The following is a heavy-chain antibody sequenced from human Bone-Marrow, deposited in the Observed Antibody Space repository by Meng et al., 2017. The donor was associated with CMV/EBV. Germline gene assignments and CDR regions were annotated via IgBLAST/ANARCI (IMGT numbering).Heavy chain of an antibody. J-gene: IGHJ3*02. CDR2: ISSSSSTI. V-gene: IGHV3-48*04. CDR1: GFTFSSYS. CDR3: ARGADFWSGYYNDAFDI. D-gene: IGHD3-3*01. Sequence: GESLKISCAASGFTFSSYSMNWVRQAPGKGLEWVSYISSSSSTIYYADSVKGRFTISRDNAKNSLYLQMNSLRAEDTAVYYCARGADFWSGYYNDAFDIWGQGTMVTGSS.